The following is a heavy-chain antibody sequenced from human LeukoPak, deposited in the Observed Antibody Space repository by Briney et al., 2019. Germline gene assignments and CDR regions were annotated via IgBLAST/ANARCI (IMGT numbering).Heavy chain of an antibody. Sequence: PSETLSLTCAVYGGSFSGYYWNWVRQPPGKGLEWIGEINHSGSTNYNPSLKSRVTISVDTSKNQFSLKLSSVTAADTAVYYCARGRRVGATEGDLDYWGQGTLVTVSP. CDR2: INHSGST. CDR1: GGSFSGYY. J-gene: IGHJ4*02. CDR3: ARGRRVGATEGDLDY. V-gene: IGHV4-34*01. D-gene: IGHD1-26*01.